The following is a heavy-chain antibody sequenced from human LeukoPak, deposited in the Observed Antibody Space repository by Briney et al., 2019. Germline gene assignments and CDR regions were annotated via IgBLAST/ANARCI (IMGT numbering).Heavy chain of an antibody. CDR2: ISGSGGST. CDR1: GFTFSSYA. V-gene: IGHV3-23*01. CDR3: AKATGYSSGWYDY. Sequence: GGSLRLSCAASGFTFSSYAMSWVRQAPAKGLEWVSAISGSGGSTYYADSVKGRFTISRDNSKNTLYLQMNSLRAEDTAVYYCAKATGYSSGWYDYWGQGTLVTVSS. D-gene: IGHD6-19*01. J-gene: IGHJ4*02.